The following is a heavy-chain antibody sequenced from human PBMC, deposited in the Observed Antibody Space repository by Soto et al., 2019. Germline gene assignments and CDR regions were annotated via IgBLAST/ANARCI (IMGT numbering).Heavy chain of an antibody. CDR3: AGSRGVPGVAANLDI. J-gene: IGHJ3*02. CDR1: GGTFSSYT. Sequence: QVQLVQSGAEVKKPGSSVKVSCKASGGTFSSYTISWVRQAPGQGLEWMGRIIPILGIANFAQKFQGRVTVTADKSRSTAYLEPSSLRSEDTAVYYCAGSRGVPGVAANLDIWGQGTMVSVSS. D-gene: IGHD2-15*01. CDR2: IIPILGIA. V-gene: IGHV1-69*02.